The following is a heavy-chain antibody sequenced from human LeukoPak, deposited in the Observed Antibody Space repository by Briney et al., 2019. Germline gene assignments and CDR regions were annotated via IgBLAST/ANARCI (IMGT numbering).Heavy chain of an antibody. CDR3: AKDQSRVGASDPFDY. CDR1: GSSFSTSA. J-gene: IGHJ4*02. D-gene: IGHD1-26*01. Sequence: GGSLRLSCAASGSSFSTSAMTWVRQAPGKGLEWVSSISGSGATTYYADSVKGRFTISRDNSNNTVYLQMNSLRAEHTAVYYCAKDQSRVGASDPFDYWGQGMQVGVSS. V-gene: IGHV3-23*01. CDR2: ISGSGATT.